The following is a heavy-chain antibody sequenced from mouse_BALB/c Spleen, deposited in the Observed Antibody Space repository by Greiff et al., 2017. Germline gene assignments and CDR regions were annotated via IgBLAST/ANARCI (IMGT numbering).Heavy chain of an antibody. CDR1: GDSITSGY. CDR3: ARKAPWYGNLYYAMDY. CDR2: ISYSGST. D-gene: IGHD2-10*02. J-gene: IGHJ4*01. Sequence: EVKLMESGPSLVKPSQTLSLTCSVTGDSITSGYWNWIRKFPGNKLEYMGYISYSGSTYYNPSLKSRISITRDTSKNQYYLQLNSVTTEDTATYYCARKAPWYGNLYYAMDYWGQGTSVTVSS. V-gene: IGHV3-8*02.